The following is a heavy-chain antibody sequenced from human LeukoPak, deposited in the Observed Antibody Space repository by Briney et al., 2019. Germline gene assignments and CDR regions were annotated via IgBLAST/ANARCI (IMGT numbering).Heavy chain of an antibody. CDR2: ISYDGSNK. V-gene: IGHV3-30-3*01. Sequence: GGSLRLSCAASGFTFSSYAMHWVRQAPGKGLEWVAVISYDGSNKYYADSVKGRFTISRDNSKNTLYLQMNSLRAEDTAVYYCARGEYSSGCDYWGQGALVTVSS. CDR3: ARGEYSSGCDY. D-gene: IGHD6-19*01. J-gene: IGHJ4*02. CDR1: GFTFSSYA.